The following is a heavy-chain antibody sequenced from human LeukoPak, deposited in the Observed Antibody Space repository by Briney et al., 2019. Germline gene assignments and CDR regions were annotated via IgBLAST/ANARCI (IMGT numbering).Heavy chain of an antibody. V-gene: IGHV3-33*01. CDR1: GFTFSSYG. J-gene: IGHJ4*02. CDR2: IWYDGSNK. CDR3: ARGYSYGYGYFDY. D-gene: IGHD5-18*01. Sequence: GSLRLSCAASGFTFSSYGMHWVRQAPGKGLEWVAVIWYDGSNKYYADSVKGRFTISRDNSKNTLYLQMNSLRAEDTAVYYCARGYSYGYGYFDYWGQGTLVTVSS.